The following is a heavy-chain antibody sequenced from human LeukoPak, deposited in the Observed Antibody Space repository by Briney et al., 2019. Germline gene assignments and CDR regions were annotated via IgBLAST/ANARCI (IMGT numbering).Heavy chain of an antibody. Sequence: GGSLRLSCAASGFTFSSYSMNWVRQAPGKGLEWVSIISYRAGNTYYADSVKGRFTGSRDNSKNTLYLQMNSLRAEDTAVYYCAKSATTGAANYLDYWGQGTLVTVSS. J-gene: IGHJ4*02. V-gene: IGHV3-23*01. CDR3: AKSATTGAANYLDY. CDR1: GFTFSSYS. CDR2: ISYRAGNT. D-gene: IGHD1-7*01.